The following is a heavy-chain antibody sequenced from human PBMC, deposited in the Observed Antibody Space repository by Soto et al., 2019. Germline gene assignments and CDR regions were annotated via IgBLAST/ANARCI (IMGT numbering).Heavy chain of an antibody. CDR2: INPNSGGT. Sequence: ASVKVSCKASGYTFTGYYMHWVRQAPGQGLEGMGWINPNSGGTHYAQKFQGRVTMTRDTSISTAYMELSGRRTDDTAVYSSARVSTRTAHYRWFDPWGQGTLVTVSS. D-gene: IGHD1-7*01. CDR1: GYTFTGYY. J-gene: IGHJ5*02. V-gene: IGHV1-2*02. CDR3: ARVSTRTAHYRWFDP.